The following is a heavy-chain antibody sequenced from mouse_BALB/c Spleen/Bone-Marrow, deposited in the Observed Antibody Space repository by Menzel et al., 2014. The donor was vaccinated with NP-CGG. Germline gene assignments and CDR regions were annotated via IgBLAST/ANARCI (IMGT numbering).Heavy chain of an antibody. D-gene: IGHD1-1*01. J-gene: IGHJ2*01. V-gene: IGHV4-1*02. CDR1: GFDFSGYW. CDR2: INPDSRTI. CDR3: ARCGYYGFLHY. Sequence: EVMLVESGGGLVQPGGSLKLSCAASGFDFSGYWMSWVRQAPGKGLEWIGEINPDSRTINYTPSLKDKFIISRDNAKNTLDLQMSRVRSEDAGLYYCARCGYYGFLHYWGQGTTLTVSS.